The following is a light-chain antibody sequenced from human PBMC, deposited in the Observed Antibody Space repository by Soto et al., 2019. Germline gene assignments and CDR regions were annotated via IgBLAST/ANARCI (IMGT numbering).Light chain of an antibody. CDR1: QSISSW. CDR3: QQYNSYPLT. CDR2: KAS. V-gene: IGKV1-5*01. J-gene: IGKJ4*01. Sequence: DIQMTQSPSTLSASVGDRVTITCRASQSISSWLAWYQQKPGKAPKLLIYKASSLESGVPSRFSGSGSGTEFPLTISSLQPDDVANYYCQQYNSYPLTFGGGTKVEIK.